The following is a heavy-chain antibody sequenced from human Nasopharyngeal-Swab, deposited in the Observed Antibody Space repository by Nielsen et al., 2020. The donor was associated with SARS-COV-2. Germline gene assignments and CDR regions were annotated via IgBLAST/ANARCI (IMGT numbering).Heavy chain of an antibody. V-gene: IGHV3-21*01. CDR3: ARALTLRNYYYGMDV. Sequence: GESPKISCAASGFTFSSYSMNWVRQAPGKGLEWVSSISSSSSYIYYADSVKGRFTISRDNAKNSLYLQMNSLRAEDTAVYYCARALTLRNYYYGMDVWGQGTTVTVSS. D-gene: IGHD2/OR15-2a*01. CDR2: ISSSSSYI. J-gene: IGHJ6*02. CDR1: GFTFSSYS.